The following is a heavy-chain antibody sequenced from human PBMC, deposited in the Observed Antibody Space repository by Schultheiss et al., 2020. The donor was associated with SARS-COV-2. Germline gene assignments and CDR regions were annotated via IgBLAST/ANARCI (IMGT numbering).Heavy chain of an antibody. CDR1: GFTFSSYW. CDR2: ISYDGSNK. D-gene: IGHD3-10*01. V-gene: IGHV3-30-3*01. Sequence: GGSLRLSCAASGFTFSSYWMSWVRQAPGKGLEWVAVISYDGSNKYYADSVKGRFTISRDNSKNTLYLQMNSLRAEDTAVYYCARDRRQYRTAPTAPKGFGPFDYWGQGTLVTVSS. J-gene: IGHJ4*02. CDR3: ARDRRQYRTAPTAPKGFGPFDY.